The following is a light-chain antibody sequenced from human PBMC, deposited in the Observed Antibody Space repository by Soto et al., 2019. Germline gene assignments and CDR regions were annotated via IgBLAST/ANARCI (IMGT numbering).Light chain of an antibody. CDR3: QVWDSSSDHRV. CDR2: DDS. Sequence: SYELTQPPSVSVAPGQTARITCGGNNVGSKRVHWYQQKPGQAPMLVVYDDSDRPSGIPERFSGSNSGNTATLTISRVEAGDEADYYCQVWDSSSDHRVFGGGTKVTVL. J-gene: IGLJ3*02. CDR1: NVGSKR. V-gene: IGLV3-21*02.